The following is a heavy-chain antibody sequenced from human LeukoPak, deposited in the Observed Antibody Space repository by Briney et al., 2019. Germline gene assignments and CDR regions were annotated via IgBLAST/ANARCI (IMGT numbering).Heavy chain of an antibody. D-gene: IGHD6-19*01. CDR1: GFTFSSYG. J-gene: IGHJ4*02. V-gene: IGHV3-33*01. CDR3: ARGSSGWYPGPFDY. CDR2: IWYDGSNK. Sequence: GGSLRLSRAASGFTFSSYGMHWVRQAPGKGLEWVAVIWYDGSNKYYADSVKGRFTISRDNSKNTLYLQMNSLRAEDTAVYYCARGSSGWYPGPFDYWGQGTLVTVSS.